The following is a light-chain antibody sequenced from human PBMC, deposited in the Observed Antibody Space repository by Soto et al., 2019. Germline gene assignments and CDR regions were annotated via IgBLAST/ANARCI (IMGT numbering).Light chain of an antibody. CDR2: DVS. V-gene: IGLV2-14*01. CDR3: SSYTSTNSWV. J-gene: IGLJ3*02. CDR1: SSDVGGYNY. Sequence: QSVLTQSASVSGSPGESITISCTGTSSDVGGYNYVSWYQQHPGKAPKLIIYDVSNRPSGFSTRFSGSKSGNTASLTISGLQAEDEADYSCSSYTSTNSWVFGGGTKLTFL.